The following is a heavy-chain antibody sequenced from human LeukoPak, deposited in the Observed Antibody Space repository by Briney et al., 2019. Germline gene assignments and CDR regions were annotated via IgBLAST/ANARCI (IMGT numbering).Heavy chain of an antibody. J-gene: IGHJ4*01. CDR3: AKALGYSGYDIPFDF. D-gene: IGHD5-12*01. CDR2: IRYDGSDK. V-gene: IGHV3-30*02. CDR1: GFTFSGYG. Sequence: PGGSLRLSCAASGFTFSGYGMHWLRQAPGKGLEWVAFIRYDGSDKYYADSVKGRFTISRDNSKNTLYLQMNSLRAEDTVVYYCAKALGYSGYDIPFDFWGQGTLVTVTS.